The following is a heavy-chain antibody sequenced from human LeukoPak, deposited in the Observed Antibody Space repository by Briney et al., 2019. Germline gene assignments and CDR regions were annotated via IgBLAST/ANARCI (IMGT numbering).Heavy chain of an antibody. CDR1: GFTFSSYG. V-gene: IGHV3-30*18. CDR3: AKDKTRDGSRFDY. J-gene: IGHJ4*02. Sequence: GRSLRLSCAASGFTFSSYGMHWVRQAPGKGLEWVAVISYDGSNKYYADSVKGRFTISRDNSKNTLYLQMNSLRAEDTAVYYCAKDKTRDGSRFDYWGQGTLVTVSS. CDR2: ISYDGSNK. D-gene: IGHD5-24*01.